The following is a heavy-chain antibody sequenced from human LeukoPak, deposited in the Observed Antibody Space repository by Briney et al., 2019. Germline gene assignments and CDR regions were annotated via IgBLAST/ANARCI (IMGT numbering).Heavy chain of an antibody. CDR3: ARHQRSSGVVAFYYMDV. J-gene: IGHJ6*03. V-gene: IGHV4-39*01. CDR2: VDDSGST. CDR1: GGSISSSSYY. D-gene: IGHD2-15*01. Sequence: PSETLSLTCTVSGGSISSSSYYWGWIRQSPGKGLEWIGSVDDSGSTYYNPSLRSRVTISRDTSKNQFSLKLSSVTAADTAVYYCARHQRSSGVVAFYYMDVWGKGTTVTVSS.